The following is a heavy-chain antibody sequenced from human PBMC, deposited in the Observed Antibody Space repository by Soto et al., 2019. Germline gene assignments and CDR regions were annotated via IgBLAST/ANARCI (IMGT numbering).Heavy chain of an antibody. V-gene: IGHV3-30*03. CDR2: ISYEGSQK. D-gene: IGHD3-10*01. Sequence: GGSLRLSCVVSGFSFRSFAFHWVRQAPGKGLEWVAVISYEGSQKEYADSVKGRFIISRDNSKNTLYLQINSLTTEDTAVYFSAGPDGVDHINFAYWGQGTLVTVSS. CDR1: GFSFRSFA. J-gene: IGHJ4*02. CDR3: AGPDGVDHINFAY.